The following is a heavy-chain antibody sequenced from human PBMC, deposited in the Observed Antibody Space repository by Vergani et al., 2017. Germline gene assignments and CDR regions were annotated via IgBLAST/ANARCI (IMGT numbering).Heavy chain of an antibody. CDR3: ARGGARLLCDY. CDR1: GFTFSSYS. CDR2: ISSSSSTI. V-gene: IGHV3-48*01. Sequence: EVQLVESGGGLVQPGGSLRLSCAASGFTFSSYSMNWVRQAPGKGLEWVSYISSSSSTIYYADSVKGRFTISRDNAKNSLYLQMNSLRAEDTAVYYCARGGARLLCDYWAREPWSPSPQ. D-gene: IGHD3-16*01. J-gene: IGHJ4*02.